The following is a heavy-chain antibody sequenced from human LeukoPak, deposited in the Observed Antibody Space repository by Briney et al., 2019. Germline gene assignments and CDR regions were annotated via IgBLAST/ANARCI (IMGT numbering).Heavy chain of an antibody. CDR1: GGSFSGYY. CDR3: ARGAHKRDDYGGFFDY. D-gene: IGHD4-23*01. V-gene: IGHV4-34*01. Sequence: SETLSLTCAVYGGSFSGYYWSWIRQPPGKGLEWIGEINHSGSTNYNPSLKSRVTISVDTSKNQFSLKLSSVTAAETAVYYCARGAHKRDDYGGFFDYWGQGTLVTVSS. CDR2: INHSGST. J-gene: IGHJ4*02.